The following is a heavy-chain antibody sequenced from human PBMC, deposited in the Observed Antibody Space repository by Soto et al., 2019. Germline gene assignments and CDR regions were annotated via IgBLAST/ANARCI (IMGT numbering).Heavy chain of an antibody. J-gene: IGHJ3*02. CDR2: INPHSGAT. V-gene: IGHV1-2*02. CDR3: ARVAPTWGSNAFDI. Sequence: QVQLVQSGAEVKKPGASVKVSCKASGYTFTGSNINWVRQAPGQGLEWMGWINPHSGATNYAQKFQDRVTMTRDTSVSTAYMELGRLTSDDTAVYYRARVAPTWGSNAFDIWGQGTMVTVSS. D-gene: IGHD7-27*01. CDR1: GYTFTGSN.